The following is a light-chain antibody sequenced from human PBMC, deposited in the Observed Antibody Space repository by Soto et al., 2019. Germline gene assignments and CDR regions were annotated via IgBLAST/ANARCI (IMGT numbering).Light chain of an antibody. Sequence: QSALTQPRSVSGSPGQSVTISCTGTSSDVGGYNYVSWYQQHPGKAPKLMIYDVSERPSGVPDRFSGSKSGNTASLTVSGLQAEDEADYYCSSYAGSYTFVVFGGGTKVNVL. CDR3: SSYAGSYTFVV. J-gene: IGLJ2*01. CDR1: SSDVGGYNY. V-gene: IGLV2-11*01. CDR2: DVS.